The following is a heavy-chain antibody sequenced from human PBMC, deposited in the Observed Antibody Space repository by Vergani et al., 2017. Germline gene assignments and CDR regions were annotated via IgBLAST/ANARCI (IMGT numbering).Heavy chain of an antibody. J-gene: IGHJ4*02. CDR3: ARDDTDGGY. Sequence: EVQLLESGGGLVQPGGSLRLSCAASGFTFSSYAMSWVRQAPGKGLEWVSAISGSSSYIYYADSVKGRFTISRDNAKNSLYLQMNSLRAEDTAVYYCARDDTDGGYWGQGTLVTVSS. D-gene: IGHD3-16*01. CDR2: ISGSSSYI. CDR1: GFTFSSYA. V-gene: IGHV3-21*01.